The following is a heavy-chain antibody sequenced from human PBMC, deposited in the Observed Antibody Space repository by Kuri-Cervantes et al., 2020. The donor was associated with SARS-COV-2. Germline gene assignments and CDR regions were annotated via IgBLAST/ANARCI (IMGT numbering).Heavy chain of an antibody. V-gene: IGHV5-51*01. CDR2: IYPGDSDT. CDR1: GYSFTSYW. D-gene: IGHD6-13*01. J-gene: IGHJ3*02. CDR3: ASYIAAAGTDAFDI. Sequence: KVSCKGSGYSFTSYWIGWVRQMPGKGLEWMGIIYPGDSDTRYSPSFQGQVTISADKSISTAYLQWSSLKASDTAMYYCASYIAAAGTDAFDIWGQGTMVTVSS.